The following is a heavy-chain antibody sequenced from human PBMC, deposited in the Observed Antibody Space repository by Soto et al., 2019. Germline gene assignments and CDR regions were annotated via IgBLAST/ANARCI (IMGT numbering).Heavy chain of an antibody. CDR1: GYSFTSYW. Sequence: GESLNISCKGSGYSFTSYWIGWVRQMPGKGLEWMGIIYPGDSDTRYSPSFQGQVTISADKSISTAYLQWSSLKASDTAMYYCARQQLVGYYYYYGMDVWGQGTTVTVSS. CDR2: IYPGDSDT. J-gene: IGHJ6*02. D-gene: IGHD6-6*01. V-gene: IGHV5-51*01. CDR3: ARQQLVGYYYYYGMDV.